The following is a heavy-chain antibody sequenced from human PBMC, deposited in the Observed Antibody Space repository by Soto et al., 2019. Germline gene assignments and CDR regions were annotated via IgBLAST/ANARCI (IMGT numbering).Heavy chain of an antibody. CDR2: IYYSGST. V-gene: IGHV4-39*02. J-gene: IGHJ2*01. Sequence: QLQLQESGPGLVKPSETLSLTCTVSGGSISSSSYYWGWIRQPPGKGLEWIGSIYYSGSTYYNPSLKSRVTISVDTSKNQFSLKLSSVTAADTAVYYCARENGRGWLQFDWYFDLWGRGTLVTVSS. D-gene: IGHD5-12*01. CDR1: GGSISSSSYY. CDR3: ARENGRGWLQFDWYFDL.